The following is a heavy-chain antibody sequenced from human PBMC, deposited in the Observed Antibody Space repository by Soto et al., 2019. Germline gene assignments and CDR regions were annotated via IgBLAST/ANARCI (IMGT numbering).Heavy chain of an antibody. CDR1: GFTFSSYS. Sequence: EVQLVESGGGLVKPGGSLRLSCAASGFTFSSYSMNWVRQAPGKGLEWVSSISSSSSYIYYADSVKGRFTISRDNAKNSLYLQMNSLRAEDTAVYYCARVLEWLFPTAFDYWGQGTLGTVSS. CDR3: ARVLEWLFPTAFDY. CDR2: ISSSSSYI. J-gene: IGHJ4*02. V-gene: IGHV3-21*01. D-gene: IGHD3-3*01.